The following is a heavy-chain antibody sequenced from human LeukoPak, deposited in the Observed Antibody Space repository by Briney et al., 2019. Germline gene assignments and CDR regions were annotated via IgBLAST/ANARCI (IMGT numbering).Heavy chain of an antibody. V-gene: IGHV3-23*01. J-gene: IGHJ4*02. CDR1: GFTFSSYA. Sequence: SGGSLRLSCAASGFTFSSYAMNWVRQAPGKGLEWVSGISGSGGSTYYADSVEGRFTISRDNSKNTLYLQMNSLRAEDTAVNYCAKEKPELMGGFDYWGQGTLVTVSS. CDR2: ISGSGGST. D-gene: IGHD1-14*01. CDR3: AKEKPELMGGFDY.